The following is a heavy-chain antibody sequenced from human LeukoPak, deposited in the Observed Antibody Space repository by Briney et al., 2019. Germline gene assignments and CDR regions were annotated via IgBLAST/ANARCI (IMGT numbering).Heavy chain of an antibody. V-gene: IGHV3-30*18. J-gene: IGHJ4*02. D-gene: IGHD6-13*01. CDR1: GFTFSSYG. Sequence: PGRSLSLSCAASGFTFSSYGMHWVRQAPGKGLGWVAVISYDGSNKYYADSVKGRFTISRDNSKNTLYLQMNSLRAEDTAVYYCAKPFAYSSSWYYFDYWGQGTLVTVSS. CDR2: ISYDGSNK. CDR3: AKPFAYSSSWYYFDY.